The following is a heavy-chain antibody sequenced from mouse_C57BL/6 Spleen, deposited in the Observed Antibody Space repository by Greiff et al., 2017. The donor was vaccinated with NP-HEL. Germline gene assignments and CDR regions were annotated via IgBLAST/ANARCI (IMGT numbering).Heavy chain of an antibody. Sequence: EVQRVESGGGLVKPGGSLKLSCAASGFTFSSYAMSWVRQTPEKRLEWVATISDGGSYTYYPDNVKGRFTISRDNAKNNLYLQMSHLTSEDTAMDYCARDYYGSSYWYFDGWGTGTTVTVSS. V-gene: IGHV5-4*01. CDR2: ISDGGSYT. J-gene: IGHJ1*03. D-gene: IGHD1-1*01. CDR1: GFTFSSYA. CDR3: ARDYYGSSYWYFDG.